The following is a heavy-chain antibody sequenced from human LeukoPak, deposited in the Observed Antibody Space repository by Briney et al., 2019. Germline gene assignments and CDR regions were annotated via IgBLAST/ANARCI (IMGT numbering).Heavy chain of an antibody. J-gene: IGHJ3*01. CDR3: ARSSYSSSSSV. CDR2: ISGSGGNT. D-gene: IGHD6-6*01. CDR1: GFTFNSYA. V-gene: IGHV3-23*01. Sequence: PGGSLRLSCAASGFTFNSYAVRWVRQAPGKGLEWISAISGSGGNTYYADSVKGRFTISRDNSKSTLCLQMNSLRAEDTAVYYCARSSYSSSSSVWGQGTMVTVSS.